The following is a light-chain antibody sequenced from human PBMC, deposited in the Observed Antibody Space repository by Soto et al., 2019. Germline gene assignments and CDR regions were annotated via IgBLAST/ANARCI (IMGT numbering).Light chain of an antibody. CDR3: QQSFSPLWT. J-gene: IGKJ1*01. Sequence: DIQMTQSPSSLSASVGDRVTITCRASQSISNYLNWYQQKPGKAPKLLIYAASSMQSGVPSRFRGSGAETDFTLTISSLQPDDSANYYCQQSFSPLWTFGQGTKVEV. CDR2: AAS. V-gene: IGKV1-39*01. CDR1: QSISNY.